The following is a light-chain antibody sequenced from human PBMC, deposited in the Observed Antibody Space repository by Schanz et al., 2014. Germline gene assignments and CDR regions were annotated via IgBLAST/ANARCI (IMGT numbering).Light chain of an antibody. CDR3: AAWDDSLNGRGV. CDR2: HNN. J-gene: IGLJ3*02. CDR1: NSNIGSNA. Sequence: QSVLTQPPSASGPPGQRVTISCSGSNSNIGSNAVSWYQQLPGTAPKLLIEHNNQRPSGVPDRFSGSKSDTSASLAISGLRSEDEADFYCAAWDDSLNGRGVFGGGTKLTVL. V-gene: IGLV1-44*01.